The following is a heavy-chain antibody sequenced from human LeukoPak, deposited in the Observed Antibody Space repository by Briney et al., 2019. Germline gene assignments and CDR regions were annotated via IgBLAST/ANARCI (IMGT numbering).Heavy chain of an antibody. CDR3: ARRIGERFSAHEYFDS. CDR1: GDAFSTYV. J-gene: IGHJ4*02. D-gene: IGHD5-12*01. V-gene: IGHV1-69*04. CDR2: IIPIVNMV. Sequence: SVKVSCKASGDAFSTYVFTWVRQAPGQGLECMGRIIPIVNMVDYAEEFQGRVSITADKSTSTAYMEVSGLRSEDTAVYYCARRIGERFSAHEYFDSWGQGTQVTVSS.